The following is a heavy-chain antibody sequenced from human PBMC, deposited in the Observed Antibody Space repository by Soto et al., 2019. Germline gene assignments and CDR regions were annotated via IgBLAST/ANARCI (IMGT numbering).Heavy chain of an antibody. J-gene: IGHJ6*04. CDR1: GFTFSSYA. Sequence: PGGSLRLSCAASGFTFSSYAMSWVRQAPGKGLEWVSAISGSGGSTYYADSVKGRFTISRDNSKNTLYLQMNSLRAEDTAVYYCAKQSTVVTPGYYYYGMDVWGKGTTVTVSS. CDR2: ISGSGGST. V-gene: IGHV3-23*01. CDR3: AKQSTVVTPGYYYYGMDV. D-gene: IGHD4-17*01.